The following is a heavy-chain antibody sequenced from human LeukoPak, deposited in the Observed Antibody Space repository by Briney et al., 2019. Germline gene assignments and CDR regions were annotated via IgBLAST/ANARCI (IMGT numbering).Heavy chain of an antibody. CDR1: GGSISSGGYY. Sequence: SETLSLTCTVSGGSISSGGYYRSWIRQHPGKGLEWTGYIYYSGSTYYNPSLKSRVTISVDTSKNQFSLKLSSVTAADTAVYYCANYGSGSYRFDPWGQGTLVTVSS. V-gene: IGHV4-31*03. D-gene: IGHD3-10*01. J-gene: IGHJ5*02. CDR3: ANYGSGSYRFDP. CDR2: IYYSGST.